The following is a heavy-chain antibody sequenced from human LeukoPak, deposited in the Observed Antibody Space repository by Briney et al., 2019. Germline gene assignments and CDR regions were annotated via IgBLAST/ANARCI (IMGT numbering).Heavy chain of an antibody. J-gene: IGHJ4*02. V-gene: IGHV1-69*04. CDR2: IIPILGIA. D-gene: IGHD2-2*02. CDR1: GGTFSSYA. CDR3: ARDSLVPAARPDY. Sequence: SVKVSCKASGGTFSSYAISWVRQAPGQGLEWMGRIIPILGIANYAQKFQGRVTITADKSTSTAYMELSSLRSEDTAVYYCARDSLVPAARPDYWGQGTLVTVSS.